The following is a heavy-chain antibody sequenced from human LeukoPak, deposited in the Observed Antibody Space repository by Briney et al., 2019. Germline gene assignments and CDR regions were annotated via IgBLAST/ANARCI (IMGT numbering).Heavy chain of an antibody. V-gene: IGHV3-7*01. CDR3: ARDLGGYSYGSHFDY. CDR1: GFTFSSYW. D-gene: IGHD5-18*01. CDR2: IKQDGSEK. J-gene: IGHJ4*02. Sequence: GGSLRLSCAASGFTFSSYWMSWVRQAPGKGLEWVANIKQDGSEKYYVDSVKGRFTISRDNAKNSLYLQMNSLRAEDTAVYYCARDLGGYSYGSHFDYWGQGTLVTVSS.